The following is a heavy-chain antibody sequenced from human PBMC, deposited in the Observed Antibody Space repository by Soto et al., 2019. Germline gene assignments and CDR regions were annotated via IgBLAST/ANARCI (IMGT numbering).Heavy chain of an antibody. CDR1: GFTFNSYG. J-gene: IGHJ4*02. V-gene: IGHV3-30*03. Sequence: GGSLRLSCAASGFTFNSYGIHWVRQAPGKGLEWVAVISHDGSKTNYADSVKGRVTISRDNSKDTVYLQMNSLRAEDTAVYYCARDDSSGPHFDYWGQGTLVTVS. CDR2: ISHDGSKT. CDR3: ARDDSSGPHFDY. D-gene: IGHD3-22*01.